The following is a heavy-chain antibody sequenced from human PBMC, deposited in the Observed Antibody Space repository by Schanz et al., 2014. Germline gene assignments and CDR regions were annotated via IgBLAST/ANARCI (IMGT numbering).Heavy chain of an antibody. CDR3: ARDGEAAAGCDY. J-gene: IGHJ4*02. V-gene: IGHV1-46*03. Sequence: QVQLVQSGAEVKKPGVSVKVSCKASGYTFTTYYIHWVRQAPGQGLEWMGIVNPGGGSTSVAQRFQTRVALTRDTSTGTVYMELSSLRSEDTAVYYCARDGEAAAGCDYWGQGSLVTVSA. D-gene: IGHD6-13*01. CDR2: VNPGGGST. CDR1: GYTFTTYY.